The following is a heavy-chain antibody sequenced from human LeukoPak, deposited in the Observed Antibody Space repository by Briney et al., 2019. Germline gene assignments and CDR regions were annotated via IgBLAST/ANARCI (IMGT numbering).Heavy chain of an antibody. CDR1: GGTFSSYA. Sequence: ASVKVSCKASGGTFSSYAISWVRQAPGQGLRWMGGIIPIFGTATYAQKFQGRVTITADESTSTAYMELSNLRSEDTAVYYCAIGYCSSTSCYNQGYWGQGTLVTVSS. CDR2: IIPIFGTA. J-gene: IGHJ4*02. V-gene: IGHV1-69*01. CDR3: AIGYCSSTSCYNQGY. D-gene: IGHD2-2*02.